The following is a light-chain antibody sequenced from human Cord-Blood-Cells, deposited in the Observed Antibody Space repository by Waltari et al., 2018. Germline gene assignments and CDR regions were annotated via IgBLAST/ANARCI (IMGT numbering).Light chain of an antibody. V-gene: IGKV1-9*01. CDR1: QGISRY. CDR2: AAS. J-gene: IGKJ1*01. Sequence: DIQLTQSPSFLSASVGDRVTITCRASQGISRYLAWYQQKPGKAPKLLIYAASTLQSGVPSRFSGSGSGTEFTLTISSLQPEDFATYYCQQLNSYPTFGQGTKVEIK. CDR3: QQLNSYPT.